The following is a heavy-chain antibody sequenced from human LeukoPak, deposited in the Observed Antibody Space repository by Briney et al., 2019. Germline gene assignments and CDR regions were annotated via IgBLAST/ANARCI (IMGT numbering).Heavy chain of an antibody. D-gene: IGHD3-10*02. CDR3: ARERWHSRVNCYSVYYYALDV. V-gene: IGHV1-3*01. CDR1: GYTFTNYA. CDR2: INPGNGDT. Sequence: GASVKVSCKGSGYTFTNYAVHWVRQAPGQRLEWLGWINPGNGDTKYSQNFQGRVTVTSDTSAATAYVELNSLTSEDTAVYYCARERWHSRVNCYSVYYYALDVWGQGTTVTVSS. J-gene: IGHJ6*02.